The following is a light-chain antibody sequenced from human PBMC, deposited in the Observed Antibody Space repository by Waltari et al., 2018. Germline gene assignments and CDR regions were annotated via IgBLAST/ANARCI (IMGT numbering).Light chain of an antibody. CDR1: QSVLYSSNHNNY. V-gene: IGKV4-1*01. CDR3: QQYYNTPYT. Sequence: DIVMTQSPDSLAVSLGARATINCKYSQSVLYSSNHNNYVAWDQQKPGQPPKLLFYWSSTREFGVPDRFSGSGSGTDFTLTISSLQAEDVAVYYCQQYYNTPYTFGQGTKLEIK. CDR2: WSS. J-gene: IGKJ2*01.